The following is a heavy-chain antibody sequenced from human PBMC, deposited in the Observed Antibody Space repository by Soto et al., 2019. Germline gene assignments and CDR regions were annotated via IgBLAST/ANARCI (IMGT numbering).Heavy chain of an antibody. D-gene: IGHD3-22*01. CDR3: ASPSAYGWTLDV. CDR1: IYTFTSYW. V-gene: IGHV5-51*01. CDR2: IYPGDSET. Sequence: RGESLKISCKGSIYTFTSYWIAWVRQMPGKGLEWMGFIYPGDSETRYNPSLEGQVTISADKSTSTAYLQWSSLKASDTAMYYCASPSAYGWTLDVWGQGTMVTVSS. J-gene: IGHJ3*01.